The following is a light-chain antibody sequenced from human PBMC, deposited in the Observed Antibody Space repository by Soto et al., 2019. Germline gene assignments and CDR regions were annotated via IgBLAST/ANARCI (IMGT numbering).Light chain of an antibody. V-gene: IGKV3-11*01. CDR3: QRYGSTPLT. CDR1: QSIRNY. CDR2: DAS. Sequence: EVVLTQSPATLSLSPGERATLSCRASQSIRNYLAWYQQKPGQSPRLLIYDASNRATGIPARFSGSGSGTDFILTISSLEPEDSGVYYCQRYGSTPLTFGGGTKVEIK. J-gene: IGKJ4*01.